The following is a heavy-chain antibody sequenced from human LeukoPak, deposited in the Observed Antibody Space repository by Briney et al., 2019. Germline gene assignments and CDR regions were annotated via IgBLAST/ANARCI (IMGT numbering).Heavy chain of an antibody. D-gene: IGHD3-10*01. CDR3: AKETLRFGELVQDFA. J-gene: IGHJ5*02. CDR2: IYSGGST. CDR1: GFTFSSYW. Sequence: GGSLRLSCAASGFTFSSYWMSWVRQAPGKGLEWVSVIYSGGSTYYADSVKGRFTVSRDDSENTLYLQMNSLRAEDTAVYYCAKETLRFGELVQDFAWGQGTLVTVSS. V-gene: IGHV3-53*05.